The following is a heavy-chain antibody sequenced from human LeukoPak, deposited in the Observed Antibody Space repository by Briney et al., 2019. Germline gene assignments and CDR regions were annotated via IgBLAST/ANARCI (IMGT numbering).Heavy chain of an antibody. J-gene: IGHJ5*02. Sequence: SETLSLTCTVSGGSISSYYWSWIRQPPGKGLEWIGYIYYSGSTNYNPSLKSRVTISVDTSKNQFSLKLSSVTAADTAVYYCARDERRYSSSWRRFDPWGQGTLVTVSS. V-gene: IGHV4-59*01. CDR1: GGSISSYY. D-gene: IGHD6-13*01. CDR3: ARDERRYSSSWRRFDP. CDR2: IYYSGST.